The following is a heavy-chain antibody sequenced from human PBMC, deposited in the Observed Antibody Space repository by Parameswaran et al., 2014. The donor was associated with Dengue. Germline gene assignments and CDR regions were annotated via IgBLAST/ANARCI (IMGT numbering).Heavy chain of an antibody. Sequence: VRQAPGKGLEWVAQISYDGTKDNYRDSVKGRFTISRDNSKNTLYLQMNSLRHEDTAVYYCAKIPGRFLEWSLGLTDYWGQGVLVTVSS. CDR3: AKIPGRFLEWSLGLTDY. D-gene: IGHD3-3*01. J-gene: IGHJ4*02. CDR2: ISYDGTKD. V-gene: IGHV3-30*18.